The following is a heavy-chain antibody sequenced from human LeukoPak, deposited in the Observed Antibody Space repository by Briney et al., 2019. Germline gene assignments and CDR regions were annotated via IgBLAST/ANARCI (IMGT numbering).Heavy chain of an antibody. CDR1: GGSISSHF. Sequence: SETLSLTCTVSGGSISSHFWSWIRQPPGKGLEWIGYIYYSGSLNYNPSLKSRVTISIDTSKNQFSLNLNSVTAADTAVYYCARHPFSTPFDYWGQGILVTVSS. CDR2: IYYSGSL. D-gene: IGHD2-15*01. CDR3: ARHPFSTPFDY. V-gene: IGHV4-59*08. J-gene: IGHJ4*02.